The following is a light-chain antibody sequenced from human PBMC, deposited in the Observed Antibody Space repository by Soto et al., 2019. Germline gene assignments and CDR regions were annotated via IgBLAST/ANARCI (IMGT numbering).Light chain of an antibody. CDR1: QSISSW. J-gene: IGKJ1*01. CDR3: QQYISYSWT. V-gene: IGKV1-5*03. CDR2: KAS. Sequence: DIQMTQSPSTLSASVGDRVTITCRASQSISSWLAWYQQKPGKAPKLLIYKASCLESGVPSRFSGSGSGTEFTLTISSLQPDDFATYYCQQYISYSWTFGQGTKVEIK.